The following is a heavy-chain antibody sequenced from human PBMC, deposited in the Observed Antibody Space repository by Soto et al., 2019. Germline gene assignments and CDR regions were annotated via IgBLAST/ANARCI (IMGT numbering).Heavy chain of an antibody. CDR2: ISTYNGDT. J-gene: IGHJ6*02. Sequence: GASVKVSCKASGYTFTRSGISWVRQAPGQGLEWMGWISTYNGDTNYAQTFQGRVTMTTDTSTSTVHMEVRSLRSDDTAVYYCAREGVAPYYYYGMDVWGQGTPDIVSS. CDR1: GYTFTRSG. CDR3: AREGVAPYYYYGMDV. D-gene: IGHD5-12*01. V-gene: IGHV1-18*01.